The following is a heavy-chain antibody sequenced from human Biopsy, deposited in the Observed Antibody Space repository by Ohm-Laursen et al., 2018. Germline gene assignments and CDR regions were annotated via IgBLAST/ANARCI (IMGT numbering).Heavy chain of an antibody. J-gene: IGHJ2*01. CDR3: ARDQSGLRGINWYFDL. CDR2: IWYDGSNK. CDR1: GVTLSDYG. D-gene: IGHD5/OR15-5a*01. V-gene: IGHV3-33*08. Sequence: SLRLSCAASGVTLSDYGMHWVRQAPGKGLEWVALIWYDGSNKNSEDSVKGRFTVSRDNSKNTLFLQMNNLRAEDTAVYYCARDQSGLRGINWYFDLWGRGTLVTVSS.